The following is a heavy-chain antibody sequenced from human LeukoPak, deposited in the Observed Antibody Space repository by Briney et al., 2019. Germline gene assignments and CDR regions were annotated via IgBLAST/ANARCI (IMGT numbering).Heavy chain of an antibody. CDR3: ARGGEWLRRGLDYYYYGMDV. CDR1: GFTFSSYG. J-gene: IGHJ6*02. CDR2: IWYDGSNK. V-gene: IGHV3-33*01. D-gene: IGHD5-12*01. Sequence: GGSLRLSCAASGFTFSSYGMHWVRQAPGKGLEWVAVIWYDGSNKYYADSVKGRFTISRDNSKNTLYLQMNSLRAEDTAVYYCARGGEWLRRGLDYYYYGMDVWGQGTTVTVSS.